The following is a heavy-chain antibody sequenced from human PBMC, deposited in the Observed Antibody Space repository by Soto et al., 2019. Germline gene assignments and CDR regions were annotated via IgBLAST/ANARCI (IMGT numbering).Heavy chain of an antibody. Sequence: QVQLVQSGAEVKKPGSSVKVSCKAPGGTFSSYAISWVRQAPGQGLEWMGGIIPIFGTANYAQKFQGRVTITADESTSTGYMELSRLKSEDTAVYYCARSQACSTSLDLYYYYDYCMDVWGQGTTVTVSS. CDR2: IIPIFGTA. CDR3: ARSQACSTSLDLYYYYDYCMDV. V-gene: IGHV1-69*01. CDR1: GGTFSSYA. J-gene: IGHJ6*02. D-gene: IGHD2-2*01.